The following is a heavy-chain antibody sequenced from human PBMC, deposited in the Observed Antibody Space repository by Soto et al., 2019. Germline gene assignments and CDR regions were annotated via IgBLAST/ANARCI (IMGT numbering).Heavy chain of an antibody. V-gene: IGHV3-21*01. Sequence: ESGGGLVKPGGSLRLSCAASGFTFSSYSMNWVRQAPGKGLEWVSSISSSSSYIYYADSVKGRFTISRDNAKNSLYLQMNSLRAEDTAVYYCARILGTELERLFAFDIWGQGTMVTVSS. CDR3: ARILGTELERLFAFDI. CDR2: ISSSSSYI. CDR1: GFTFSSYS. J-gene: IGHJ3*02. D-gene: IGHD1-1*01.